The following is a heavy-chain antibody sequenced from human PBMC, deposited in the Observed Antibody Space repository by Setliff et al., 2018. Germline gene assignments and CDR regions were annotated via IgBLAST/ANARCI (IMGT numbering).Heavy chain of an antibody. Sequence: SVKVSCKASAGTFSSYAISWVRQAPGQGLEWMGGIIPIFGTANYAQKFQGRVTITADESTSTAYMELSSLRSEDTAVYYCARDGDNYYDSSGYYLNHAFDIWGQGTMVTVSS. CDR3: ARDGDNYYDSSGYYLNHAFDI. D-gene: IGHD3-22*01. J-gene: IGHJ3*02. V-gene: IGHV1-69*13. CDR1: AGTFSSYA. CDR2: IIPIFGTA.